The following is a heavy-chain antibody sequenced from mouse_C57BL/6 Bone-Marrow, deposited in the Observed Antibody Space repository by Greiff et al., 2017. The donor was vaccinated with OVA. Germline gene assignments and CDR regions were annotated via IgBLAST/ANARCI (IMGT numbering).Heavy chain of an antibody. CDR3: ARKTVALYDFDY. D-gene: IGHD1-1*01. CDR2: ISNGGGST. CDR1: GFTFSDYY. V-gene: IGHV5-12*01. Sequence: EVKLMESGGGLVQPGGSLKLSCAASGFTFSDYYMYWVRQTPEKRLEWVAYISNGGGSTNYQETVKGRFTISRDNTKNTLYLQMSRLKSEDTAMYYCARKTVALYDFDYWGQGTTLTVSS. J-gene: IGHJ2*01.